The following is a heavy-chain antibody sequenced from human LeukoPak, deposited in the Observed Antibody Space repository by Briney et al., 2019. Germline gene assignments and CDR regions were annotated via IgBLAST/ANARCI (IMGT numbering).Heavy chain of an antibody. D-gene: IGHD6-13*01. CDR1: GFTFSSYG. J-gene: IGHJ4*02. CDR3: AKGGIAAAGQGGYFDC. CDR2: ISNDGSNK. Sequence: GGSLRLSCAAPGFTFSSYGIHWVRQAPGKGLEWVAVISNDGSNKYYADSVKGRFTISRDNSKNTVYLQMNSLRGEDTAVYYCAKGGIAAAGQGGYFDCWGQGTRVPVPS. V-gene: IGHV3-30*18.